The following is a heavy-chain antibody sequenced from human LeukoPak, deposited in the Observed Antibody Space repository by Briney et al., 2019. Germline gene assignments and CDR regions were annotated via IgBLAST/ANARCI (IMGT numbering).Heavy chain of an antibody. Sequence: GGSLRLSCAASGFTFSSYGMSWVRQAPGKGLEWVSAIRGSGGSAYYADSVKGRFTISRDNAKNSLYLQMNSLRAEDTGVYYCAELGITMIGGVWGKGTTVTISS. CDR2: IRGSGGSA. J-gene: IGHJ6*04. CDR3: AELGITMIGGV. V-gene: IGHV3-23*01. CDR1: GFTFSSYG. D-gene: IGHD3-10*02.